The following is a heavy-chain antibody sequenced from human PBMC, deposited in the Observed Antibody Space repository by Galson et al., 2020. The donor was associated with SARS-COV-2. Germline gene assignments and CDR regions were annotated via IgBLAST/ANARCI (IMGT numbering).Heavy chain of an antibody. V-gene: IGHV3-15*01. CDR1: GFTFSDAW. CDR3: TTATDYAHNY. D-gene: IGHD4-17*01. CDR2: IKRKTDGGTT. J-gene: IGHJ4*02. Sequence: GESLKISCAASGFTFSDAWMSWVRQAPGKGLEWVGRIKRKTDGGTTDYAAPLKGRFTISRDDSKHTLYLQMNSLNAEDTAVYYCTTATDYAHNYWGQGTLVTVSS.